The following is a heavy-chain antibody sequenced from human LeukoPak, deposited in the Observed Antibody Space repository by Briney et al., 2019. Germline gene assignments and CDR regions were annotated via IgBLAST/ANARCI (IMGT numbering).Heavy chain of an antibody. CDR2: IKSITDGGTT. V-gene: IGHV3-15*01. J-gene: IGHJ4*02. CDR3: TTEYYYDSSGYIDY. D-gene: IGHD3-22*01. CDR1: GFTFSNAW. Sequence: AGGSLRLSCAASGFTFSNAWMSWVRQAPGKGLEWVGRIKSITDGGTTDYAAPVKVRFTISRDDSKNTLYLQMNSLKTEDTAVYYCTTEYYYDSSGYIDYWGQGTLVTVSS.